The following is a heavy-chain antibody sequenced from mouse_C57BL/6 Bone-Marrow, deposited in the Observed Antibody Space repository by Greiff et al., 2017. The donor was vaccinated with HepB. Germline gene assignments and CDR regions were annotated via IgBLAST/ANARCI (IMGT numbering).Heavy chain of an antibody. Sequence: QVQLQQSGAELVRPGASVTLSCKASGYTFTDYEMHWVKQTPVHGLEWIGAIDPETGGTAYNQKFKGKAILTADKSSSTAYMELGSLTSEDSAVYYCTRSDDGYYRYWFAYWGQGTLVTVSA. CDR1: GYTFTDYE. CDR2: IDPETGGT. CDR3: TRSDDGYYRYWFAY. D-gene: IGHD2-3*01. V-gene: IGHV1-15*01. J-gene: IGHJ3*01.